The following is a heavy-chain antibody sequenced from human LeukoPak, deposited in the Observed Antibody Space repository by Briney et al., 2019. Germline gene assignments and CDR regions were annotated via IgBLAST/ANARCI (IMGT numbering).Heavy chain of an antibody. CDR1: GFTFTNAW. CDR2: MKSKRDGGAT. D-gene: IGHD3-9*01. CDR3: AKSLVNYDILTAFDY. Sequence: GGSLRLSCAASGFTFTNAWMNWVRQAPGKGPEWVGRMKSKRDGGATEYAAPVKGRFTISRDNSKNTLYLQMNSLRAEDTAVYYCAKSLVNYDILTAFDYWGQGTLVTVSS. V-gene: IGHV3-15*01. J-gene: IGHJ4*02.